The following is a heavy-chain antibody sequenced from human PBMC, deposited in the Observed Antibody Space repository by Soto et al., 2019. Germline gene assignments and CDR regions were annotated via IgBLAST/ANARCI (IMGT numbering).Heavy chain of an antibody. CDR1: GFTFSNAW. CDR3: TTVPTVVPMYYYDSSGYRLLDY. Sequence: PGGSLRLSCAASGFTFSNAWMNWVRQAPGKGLEWVGRIKSKTDGGTTDYAAPVKGRFTISRDDSKNTLYLQMNSLKTEDTAVYYCTTVPTVVPMYYYDSSGYRLLDYWGQGTLVTVSS. CDR2: IKSKTDGGTT. V-gene: IGHV3-15*07. J-gene: IGHJ4*02. D-gene: IGHD3-22*01.